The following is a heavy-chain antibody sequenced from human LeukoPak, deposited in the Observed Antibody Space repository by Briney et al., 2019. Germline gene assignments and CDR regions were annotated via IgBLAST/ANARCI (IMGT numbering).Heavy chain of an antibody. Sequence: GASVKVSCKASGGTFSSYAISWVRQAPGQGLEWMGGIIPIFGTANYAQKFQGRVTITTDESTSTAYMELSSLRSEDTAVYYCAVYFDPGGHWFDPWGQGTLVTVSS. J-gene: IGHJ5*02. CDR1: GGTFSSYA. V-gene: IGHV1-69*05. CDR2: IIPIFGTA. D-gene: IGHD3-9*01. CDR3: AVYFDPGGHWFDP.